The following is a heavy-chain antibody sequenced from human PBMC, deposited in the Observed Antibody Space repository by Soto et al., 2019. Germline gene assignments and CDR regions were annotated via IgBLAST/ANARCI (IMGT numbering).Heavy chain of an antibody. Sequence: EVQLLESGGGLVQPGGSLRLSCAASGFTFSSYVMSWVRQAPGKGLEWVSTIGGSGGSTYYADSVKGRFTIARDISKNTLYMQMNSQRAEDTGVYYCAKRESCSGGNCPFDYWGQGTLVTVSS. CDR2: IGGSGGST. CDR1: GFTFSSYV. J-gene: IGHJ4*02. CDR3: AKRESCSGGNCPFDY. V-gene: IGHV3-23*01. D-gene: IGHD2-15*01.